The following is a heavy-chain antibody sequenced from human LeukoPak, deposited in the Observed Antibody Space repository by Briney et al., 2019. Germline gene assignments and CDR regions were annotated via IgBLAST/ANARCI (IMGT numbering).Heavy chain of an antibody. CDR1: GGSISSYY. J-gene: IGHJ6*03. D-gene: IGHD3-9*01. V-gene: IGHV4-4*07. Sequence: PSETLSLTCTVSGGSISSYYWSWCRRPAGKGLEEIGRIYTSGSTNYNTPLKSRGTKSVDTSKNQFPLKLSSETAADAAVYYCARDNCDILTGYLNMDIWGKGTTVTVSS. CDR2: IYTSGST. CDR3: ARDNCDILTGYLNMDI.